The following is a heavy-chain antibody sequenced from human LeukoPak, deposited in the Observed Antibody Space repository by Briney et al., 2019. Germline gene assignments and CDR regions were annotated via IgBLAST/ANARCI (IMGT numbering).Heavy chain of an antibody. V-gene: IGHV3-23*01. CDR2: ITTSDGNT. Sequence: GGSLRLSCAASGFTFSSYTMSWVRQAPGKGLEWVSTITTSDGNTYYADSVKGRFTVSRDNSKNTLFLQMNSLRAEDTAVYYCAKDGGLWVSAHWGDSWGRGTLDTVSS. D-gene: IGHD7-27*01. CDR1: GFTFSSYT. J-gene: IGHJ4*02. CDR3: AKDGGLWVSAHWGDS.